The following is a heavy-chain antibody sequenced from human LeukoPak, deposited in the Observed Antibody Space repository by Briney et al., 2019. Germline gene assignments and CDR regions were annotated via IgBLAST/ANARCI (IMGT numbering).Heavy chain of an antibody. CDR2: IYHSGST. CDR1: GGSISSGDYY. D-gene: IGHD4-23*01. Sequence: SETLSLTCTVSGGSISSGDYYWSWIRQPPGKGLEWIGYIYHSGSTYYNPSLKSRVTISVDRSKNQFSLRLSSVTAADTAVYYCARESDYGGYFDYWGQGTLVTVSS. V-gene: IGHV4-30-2*01. CDR3: ARESDYGGYFDY. J-gene: IGHJ4*02.